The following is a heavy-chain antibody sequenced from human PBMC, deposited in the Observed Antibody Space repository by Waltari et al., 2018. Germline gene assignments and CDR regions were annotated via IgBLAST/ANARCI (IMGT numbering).Heavy chain of an antibody. V-gene: IGHV3-23*03. Sequence: EVQLLESGGGLVQPGGSLRLSCAASGFTFSSYAMSWVRQAPGKGWDGVSFIYSRCSTYYSDAVTGRFTISRDNSKNTLYLQMNSLRAEDTAVYYCAKPPNDSSGYGHYWGQGTLVTVSS. J-gene: IGHJ4*02. CDR1: GFTFSSYA. D-gene: IGHD3-22*01. CDR3: AKPPNDSSGYGHY. CDR2: IYSRCST.